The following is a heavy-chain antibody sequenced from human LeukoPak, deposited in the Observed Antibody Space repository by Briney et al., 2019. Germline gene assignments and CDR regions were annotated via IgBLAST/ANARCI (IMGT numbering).Heavy chain of an antibody. CDR3: ARDPGDYGGNRFDY. CDR2: INPNSGGT. D-gene: IGHD4-23*01. CDR1: GYTFTGYY. Sequence: ASVKVSCKASGYTFTGYYLHWVRQTPGQGLEWMGWINPNSGGTNYAQKFQGRVTMTRDTSISTAYMELSRLRSDDTAVYYCARDPGDYGGNRFDYWGQGTLVTISS. J-gene: IGHJ4*02. V-gene: IGHV1-2*02.